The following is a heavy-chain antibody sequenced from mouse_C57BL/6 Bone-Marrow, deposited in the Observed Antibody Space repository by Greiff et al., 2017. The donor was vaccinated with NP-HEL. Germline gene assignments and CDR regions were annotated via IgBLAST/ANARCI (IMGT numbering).Heavy chain of an antibody. CDR2: IDPENGDT. J-gene: IGHJ3*01. Sequence: EVQLQQSGAELVRPGASVKLSCTASGFNIKDDYMHWVKQRPEQGLEWIGWIDPENGDTEYTSKFQGKATITADTSSNTAYLQLSSLTSEDTAVYYCTYRSLPWFAYWGQGTLVTVSA. CDR3: TYRSLPWFAY. CDR1: GFNIKDDY. V-gene: IGHV14-4*01. D-gene: IGHD1-1*01.